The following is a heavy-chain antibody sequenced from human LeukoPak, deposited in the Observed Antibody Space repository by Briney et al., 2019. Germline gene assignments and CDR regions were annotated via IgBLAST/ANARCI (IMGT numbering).Heavy chain of an antibody. J-gene: IGHJ4*02. CDR3: ARRASTVVTRGYFDY. CDR1: GGSFSGYY. D-gene: IGHD4-23*01. CDR2: INHSGST. V-gene: IGHV4-34*01. Sequence: ETLSLTCAVYGGSFSGYYWSWIRQPPGKGLEWIGEINHSGSTNYNPSLKSRVTISVDTSKNQFSLKLSSVTAADTAVYYCARRASTVVTRGYFDYWGQGTLVTVSS.